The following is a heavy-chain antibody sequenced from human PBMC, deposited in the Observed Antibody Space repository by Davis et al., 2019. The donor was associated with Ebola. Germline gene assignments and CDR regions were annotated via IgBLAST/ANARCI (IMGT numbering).Heavy chain of an antibody. CDR3: ARVASLVSGARGFDS. CDR2: IYPRDSDT. Sequence: GGSLRLSCKDFGFTFTNYWIAWVRQMPGKGLECLGVIYPRDSDTRYSQSFQGQVTISADKSINTAYLQWTSLKASDTAMYYCARVASLVSGARGFDSWGQGTLVTVSS. J-gene: IGHJ4*02. D-gene: IGHD2-15*01. V-gene: IGHV5-51*01. CDR1: GFTFTNYW.